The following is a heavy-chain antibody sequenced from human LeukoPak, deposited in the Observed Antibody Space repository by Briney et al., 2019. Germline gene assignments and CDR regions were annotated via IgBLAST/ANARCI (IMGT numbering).Heavy chain of an antibody. CDR3: ARRDTSGYFSDY. J-gene: IGHJ4*02. CDR2: IKHDGSEK. D-gene: IGHD6-19*01. V-gene: IGHV3-7*01. CDR1: GLTFSGQW. Sequence: GGSLRLSCVASGLTFSGQWMNWVRQAPGQGLEWVANIKHDGSEKYYVDSVKGRFTISRDNSKNMLYLQMGSLRAEDMAVYYCARRDTSGYFSDYWGQGTLVTVSS.